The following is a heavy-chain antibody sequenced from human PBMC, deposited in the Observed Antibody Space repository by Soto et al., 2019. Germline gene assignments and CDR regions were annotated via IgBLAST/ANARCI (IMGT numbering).Heavy chain of an antibody. CDR1: GGSISSGGYY. V-gene: IGHV4-31*03. J-gene: IGHJ6*03. Sequence: PSETLSLTCTVSGGSISSGGYYWSWIRQHPGKGLEWIGYIYYSGSTYYNPSLKSRVTISVDTSKNQFSLKLSSVTAADTAVYYCARASEHGRRGVYYGSGSYYYMDVWGKGTTVTVSS. D-gene: IGHD3-10*01. CDR2: IYYSGST. CDR3: ARASEHGRRGVYYGSGSYYYMDV.